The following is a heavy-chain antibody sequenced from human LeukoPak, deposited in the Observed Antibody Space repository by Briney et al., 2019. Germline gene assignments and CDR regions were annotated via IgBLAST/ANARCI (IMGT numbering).Heavy chain of an antibody. Sequence: GGSLRLSCAASGFTFSSYAMSWVRQAPGKGLEWVSAISGSGGSTYYADSVKGRFTISRDNSKNTLYLQMNSLRAEDTAVYYCAKHRSGNCSSTSCHPYYYYGMDVWGQGTTVTVSS. V-gene: IGHV3-23*01. CDR1: GFTFSSYA. J-gene: IGHJ6*02. CDR2: ISGSGGST. D-gene: IGHD2-2*01. CDR3: AKHRSGNCSSTSCHPYYYYGMDV.